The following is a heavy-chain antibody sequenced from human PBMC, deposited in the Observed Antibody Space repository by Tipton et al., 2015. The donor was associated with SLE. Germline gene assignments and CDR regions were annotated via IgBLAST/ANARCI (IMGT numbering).Heavy chain of an antibody. V-gene: IGHV3-53*05. J-gene: IGHJ4*02. Sequence: SLRLSCAASGFSVTNMYMIWVRQAPGKGLECVSVISSGGMTYYADSVKGRFTISRDNSMNTLYLKMNSLRPEDTAVYHCAISLATPGGYDYWGQGTLVTVSP. D-gene: IGHD4-23*01. CDR1: GFSVTNMY. CDR2: ISSGGMT. CDR3: AISLATPGGYDY.